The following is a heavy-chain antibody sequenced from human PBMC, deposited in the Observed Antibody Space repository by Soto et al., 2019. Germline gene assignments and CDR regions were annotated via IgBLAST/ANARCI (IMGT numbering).Heavy chain of an antibody. CDR3: AKVGGYYDFWSGPAEFDGMDV. D-gene: IGHD3-3*01. CDR1: GFTFSSYA. CDR2: ISGSGGST. V-gene: IGHV3-23*01. J-gene: IGHJ6*02. Sequence: GWSLRLSCAASGFTFSSYAMSWVRQAPGKGLEWVSAISGSGGSTYYADSVKGRYTISRDNSKNTLYLQMNSLRAEDTAVYYCAKVGGYYDFWSGPAEFDGMDVWGQGTTVTVSS.